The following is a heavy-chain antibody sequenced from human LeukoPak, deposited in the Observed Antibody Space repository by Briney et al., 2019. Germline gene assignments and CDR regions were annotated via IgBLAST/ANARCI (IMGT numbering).Heavy chain of an antibody. CDR3: ARDYYYDSSGYLDY. CDR1: GFTFSSYA. Sequence: GESLRLSCAASGFTFSSYAMHWVRQAPGKGLEWVAVISYDGSNKYYADSVKGRFTISRDNSKNTLYLQMNSLRAEDTAVYYCARDYYYDSSGYLDYWGQGTLVTVSS. J-gene: IGHJ4*02. V-gene: IGHV3-30-3*01. D-gene: IGHD3-22*01. CDR2: ISYDGSNK.